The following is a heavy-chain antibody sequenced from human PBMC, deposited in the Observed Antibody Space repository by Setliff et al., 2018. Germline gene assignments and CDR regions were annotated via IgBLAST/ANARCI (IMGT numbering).Heavy chain of an antibody. CDR1: GGSISSSSYY. J-gene: IGHJ5*02. Sequence: SETLSLTCTVSGGSISSSSYYWGWIRQPPGKGLECIGSIYYSGSTYYNPSLKSRVTISVDTSKNQFSLKLSSVTAADTAVYYCARFITGTIGFDPWGQGTQVTVSS. CDR3: ARFITGTIGFDP. CDR2: IYYSGST. V-gene: IGHV4-39*07. D-gene: IGHD1-7*01.